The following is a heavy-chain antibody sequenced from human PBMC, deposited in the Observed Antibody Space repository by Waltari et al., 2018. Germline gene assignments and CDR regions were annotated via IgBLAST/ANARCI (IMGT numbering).Heavy chain of an antibody. J-gene: IGHJ4*02. V-gene: IGHV1-69-2*01. CDR1: GYTFIDYF. Sequence: EVQLVQSGAAVKKPGATVKISCTASGYTFIDYFMPWVQQAPGKGLEWVGRIDPEDGETVYAEKFQGRVTITADTSTDTSYLELSSLRSDDTAVYYCAPLPGGSGQTFDYWGQGTLLTVSS. CDR2: IDPEDGET. D-gene: IGHD3-10*01. CDR3: APLPGGSGQTFDY.